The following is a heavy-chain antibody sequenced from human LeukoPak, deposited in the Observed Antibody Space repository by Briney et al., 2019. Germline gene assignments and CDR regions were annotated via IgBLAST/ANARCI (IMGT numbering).Heavy chain of an antibody. CDR3: AKDIYDFWSGYLSYDAFDI. D-gene: IGHD3-3*01. V-gene: IGHV3-30*02. J-gene: IGHJ3*02. CDR2: IRYDGSNK. Sequence: GGSLRLSYAASGFTFSSYGMHWVRQAPGKGLEWVAFIRYDGSNKYYADSVKGRFTISRDNSKNTLYLQMNSLRAEDTAVYYCAKDIYDFWSGYLSYDAFDIWGQGTMVTVSS. CDR1: GFTFSSYG.